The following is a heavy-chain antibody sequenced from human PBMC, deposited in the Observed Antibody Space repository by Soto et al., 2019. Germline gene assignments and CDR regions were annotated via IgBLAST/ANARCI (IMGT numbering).Heavy chain of an antibody. D-gene: IGHD1-26*01. CDR1: GDTFTRYY. CDR2: SSPGGDTT. CDR3: ARTYSGTSSYDF. Sequence: QVHLLQSGAEVKKPGASVTISCQASGDTFTRYYIHWVRQAPGQGLEWMGISSPGGDTTKYAEKFQGRVAMTGGGYTSTVYMDIRNLTSDDTAIYYCARTYSGTSSYDFWGQGTLVTVSS. V-gene: IGHV1-46*01. J-gene: IGHJ4*02.